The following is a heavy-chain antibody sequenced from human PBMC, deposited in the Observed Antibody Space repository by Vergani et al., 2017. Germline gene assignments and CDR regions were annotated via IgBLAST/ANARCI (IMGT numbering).Heavy chain of an antibody. Sequence: QVQLQESGPGLVKPSETLSLPCAVSGYSISSGYYWGWIRQPPGKGLEWIGSIYHSGSTYYNPSLKSRVTISVDTSKNKFSLKLSSVTAADTAVYYCARATYYYGSGSYYYYYYMDVWGKGTTVTVSS. D-gene: IGHD3-10*01. V-gene: IGHV4-38-2*01. J-gene: IGHJ6*03. CDR1: GYSISSGYY. CDR3: ARATYYYGSGSYYYYYYMDV. CDR2: IYHSGST.